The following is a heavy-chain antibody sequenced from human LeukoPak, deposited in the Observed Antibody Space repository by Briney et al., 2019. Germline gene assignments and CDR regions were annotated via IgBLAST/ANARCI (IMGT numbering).Heavy chain of an antibody. CDR2: ISSSSSYI. D-gene: IGHD6-6*01. CDR3: ARLAAQAYYYYGMDV. Sequence: PGGSLRLSCAASGFTFSSYSMNWVRQAPGKGLEWVSSISSSSSYIYHADSVKGRFTISRDNAKNSLYLQMNSLRAEDTAVYYCARLAAQAYYYYGMDVWGQGTTVTVSS. J-gene: IGHJ6*02. CDR1: GFTFSSYS. V-gene: IGHV3-21*01.